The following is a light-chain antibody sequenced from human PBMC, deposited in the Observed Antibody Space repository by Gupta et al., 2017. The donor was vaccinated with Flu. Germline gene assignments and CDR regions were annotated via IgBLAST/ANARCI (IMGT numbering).Light chain of an antibody. V-gene: IGLV2-8*01. J-gene: IGLJ3*02. CDR3: SSDADRSSLV. CDR1: SSDVGGYNS. Sequence: SVSISCTGTSSDVGGYNSVCWYQQHAGKANRLIIFEVNKRSAGVPGRFSGSKSGNTASLTVSGRKEEEEDDYFGSSDADRSSLVFGGGTKLTVL. CDR2: EVN.